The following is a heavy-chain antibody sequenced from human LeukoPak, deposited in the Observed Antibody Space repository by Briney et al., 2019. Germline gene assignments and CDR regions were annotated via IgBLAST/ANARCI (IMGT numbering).Heavy chain of an antibody. V-gene: IGHV1-69*01. J-gene: IGHJ1*01. Sequence: GSSVKVSCKASGGTFSSYAISWVRQAPGQGLEWMGGIIPIFGTANYAQKFQGRVTITADESTSTAYMELSSLRSEDTAVYYCARDPPQLSEHYDSSGYYEYFQHWGQGTLVTVSS. CDR3: ARDPPQLSEHYDSSGYYEYFQH. CDR2: IIPIFGTA. D-gene: IGHD3-22*01. CDR1: GGTFSSYA.